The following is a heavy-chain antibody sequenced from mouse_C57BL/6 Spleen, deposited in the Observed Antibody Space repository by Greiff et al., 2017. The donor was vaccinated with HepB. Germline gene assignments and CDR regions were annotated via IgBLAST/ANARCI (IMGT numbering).Heavy chain of an antibody. CDR3: ARSMYDGYPFAY. CDR2: IHTNSGST. D-gene: IGHD2-3*01. J-gene: IGHJ3*01. Sequence: QVQLQQPGAELVKPGASVKLSCKASGYTFTSYWMHWVKQRPGQGLEWIGMIHTNSGSTNYNEKFKSKATLTVDKSSSTAYMQLSSLTSEDSAVYYCARSMYDGYPFAYWGQGTLVTVSA. CDR1: GYTFTSYW. V-gene: IGHV1-64*01.